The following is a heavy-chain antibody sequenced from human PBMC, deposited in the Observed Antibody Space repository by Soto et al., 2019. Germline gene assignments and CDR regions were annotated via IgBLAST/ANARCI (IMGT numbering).Heavy chain of an antibody. D-gene: IGHD5-18*01. CDR3: ARDRRGYSYGPFDY. V-gene: IGHV1-69*06. CDR1: GGTFSSYA. CDR2: IIPIFGTA. J-gene: IGHJ4*02. Sequence: SGGTFSSYAISWVRQAPGQGLEWMGGIIPIFGTANYAQKFQGRVTITADKSTSTAYMELSSLRSEDTAVYYCARDRRGYSYGPFDYWGQGTLVTVSS.